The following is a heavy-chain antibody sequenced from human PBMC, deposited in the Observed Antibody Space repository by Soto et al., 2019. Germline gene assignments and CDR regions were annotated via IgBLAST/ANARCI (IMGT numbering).Heavy chain of an antibody. CDR1: GFTFSDYY. CDR3: ARDADILTGSDAFDI. D-gene: IGHD3-9*01. V-gene: IGHV3-11*05. J-gene: IGHJ3*02. Sequence: PGGSLRLSCAASGFTFSDYYMIWIRQAPGKGLEWVSYISSSRSYTNYADSVKGRFTISRDNAKNSLYLQMNSLRAEDTAVYYCARDADILTGSDAFDIWGQGTMVTVSS. CDR2: ISSSRSYT.